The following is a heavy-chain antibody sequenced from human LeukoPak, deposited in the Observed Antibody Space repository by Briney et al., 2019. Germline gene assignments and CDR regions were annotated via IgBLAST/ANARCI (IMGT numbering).Heavy chain of an antibody. D-gene: IGHD1-26*01. V-gene: IGHV3-23*01. J-gene: IGHJ4*02. CDR1: GFTFSSYA. Sequence: GGSLRLSCAASGFTFSSYAMSWVRQAPGKGLEWVSAISGSGGSTHYADSVKGRFTISRDNSKNTLYLQMNSLRAEDTAVYYCARGSGSYGFDYWGQGTLVTVSS. CDR3: ARGSGSYGFDY. CDR2: ISGSGGST.